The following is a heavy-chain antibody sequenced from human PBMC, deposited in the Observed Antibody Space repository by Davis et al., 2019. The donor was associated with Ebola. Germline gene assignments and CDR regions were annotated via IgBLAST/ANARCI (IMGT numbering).Heavy chain of an antibody. CDR1: GFSLTTTGLG. J-gene: IGHJ5*02. Sequence: SGPTLVKPTQTLTLTCSFSGFSLTTTGLGVGWIRQSPGKALEWLALIYWDDDKRYSPSLRSRLTISQDTSKNQVVLTITNMDPIDTATYYCAHKAYGSLSNWFGPWGQGTLVTVSS. V-gene: IGHV2-5*02. CDR3: AHKAYGSLSNWFGP. CDR2: IYWDDDK. D-gene: IGHD4-17*01.